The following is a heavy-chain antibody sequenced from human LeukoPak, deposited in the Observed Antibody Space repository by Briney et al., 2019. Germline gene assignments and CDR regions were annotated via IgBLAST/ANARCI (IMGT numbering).Heavy chain of an antibody. D-gene: IGHD3-22*01. CDR3: ARDQSPYYYDSSGYSALSY. V-gene: IGHV1-18*01. J-gene: IGHJ4*02. CDR1: GYTFTSYG. Sequence: ASVKVSCKASGYTFTSYGISWVRQAPGQGLEWMGWISAYNGNTNYAQKLQGRVTMTTDTSTSTAYMALRSLRSDDTAVYYCARDQSPYYYDSSGYSALSYWGQGTLVTVSS. CDR2: ISAYNGNT.